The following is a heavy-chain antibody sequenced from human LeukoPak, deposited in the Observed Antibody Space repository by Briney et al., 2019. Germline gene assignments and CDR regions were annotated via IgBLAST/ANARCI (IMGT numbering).Heavy chain of an antibody. CDR2: INHSGST. CDR1: GVSISSSSYY. D-gene: IGHD3-10*01. CDR3: ARQRRVRGAKEVYYYYYYYMGV. J-gene: IGHJ6*03. V-gene: IGHV4-39*01. Sequence: ASETLSLTCTVSGVSISSSSYYWDWIRQPPGKGLEWIGEINHSGSTNYNPSLKSRVTISVDTSKNQFSLKLSSVTAAETAVYYCARQRRVRGAKEVYYYYYYYMGVWGKGTTVTISS.